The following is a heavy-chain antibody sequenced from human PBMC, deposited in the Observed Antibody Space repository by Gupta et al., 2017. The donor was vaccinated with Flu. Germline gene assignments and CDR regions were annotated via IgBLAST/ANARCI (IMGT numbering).Heavy chain of an antibody. V-gene: IGHV3-21*01. Sequence: VQLVESGGGLVKPGGSLRLSCAASGFTFSTYSMNWVRQAPGKGLEWVSSISSSSSYIYYADSVKGRFTITRDNAKNSLYLQMNSLRAEDTAVYYCARDTPPREARSKLVADYWGQGTLVTVYS. D-gene: IGHD6-6*01. J-gene: IGHJ4*02. CDR2: ISSSSSYI. CDR1: GFTFSTYS. CDR3: ARDTPPREARSKLVADY.